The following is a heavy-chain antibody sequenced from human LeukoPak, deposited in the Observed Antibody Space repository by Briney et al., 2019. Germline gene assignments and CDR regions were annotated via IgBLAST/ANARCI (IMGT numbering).Heavy chain of an antibody. CDR1: GYTFTGYY. CDR2: INPNSGGT. CDR3: ARDQGSGSTYDY. D-gene: IGHD3-10*01. V-gene: IGHV1-2*02. J-gene: IGHJ4*02. Sequence: ASVTVSCKASGYTFTGYYMHWVRQAPGQGLEWMGWINPNSGGTNYAQKFQGRVTMTRDTSISTAYMELSRLRSDDTAVYYCARDQGSGSTYDYWGQGTLVTVSS.